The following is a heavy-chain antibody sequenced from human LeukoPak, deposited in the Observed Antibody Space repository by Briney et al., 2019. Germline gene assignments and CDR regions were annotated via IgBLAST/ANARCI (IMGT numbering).Heavy chain of an antibody. CDR2: ISSSGSTM. D-gene: IGHD3-22*01. V-gene: IGHV3-48*03. J-gene: IGHJ4*02. CDR1: GFTFRSYE. Sequence: GGSLRLSCAASGFTFRSYEMNWVRQAPGKGLEWVSYISSSGSTMYYADSVKGRFTISRDNAKNSLYLQMNSLRAEDTAVYYCATYYDSAGFGFDYWGQGTLVTVPS. CDR3: ATYYDSAGFGFDY.